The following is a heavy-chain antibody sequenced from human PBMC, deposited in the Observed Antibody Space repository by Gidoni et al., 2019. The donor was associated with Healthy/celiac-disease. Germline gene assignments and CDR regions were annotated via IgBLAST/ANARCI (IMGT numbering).Heavy chain of an antibody. J-gene: IGHJ4*02. Sequence: EVQLVESGGGLVKPGGSRRLSCAASGFTFSSYSMNWVRQAPGKGLEWVSSISSSSSYIYYADSVKGRFTISRDNAKNSLYLQMNSLRAEDTAVYYCARVSVDTASAGDYWGQGTLVTVSS. CDR2: ISSSSSYI. V-gene: IGHV3-21*01. CDR1: GFTFSSYS. CDR3: ARVSVDTASAGDY. D-gene: IGHD5-18*01.